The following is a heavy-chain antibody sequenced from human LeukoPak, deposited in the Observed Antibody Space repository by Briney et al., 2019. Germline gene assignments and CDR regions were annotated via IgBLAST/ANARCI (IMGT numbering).Heavy chain of an antibody. CDR3: ASLPLFEYSSSSPGV. D-gene: IGHD6-6*01. CDR1: GGSISSSSYY. J-gene: IGHJ4*02. Sequence: PSETLSLTCTVSGGSISSSSYYWGWIRQPPGKGLEWIGSIYYSGSTYYNPSLKSRVTISVDTSKNQFSLKLSSVTAADTAVYYCASLPLFEYSSSSPGVWGQGTLVTVSS. CDR2: IYYSGST. V-gene: IGHV4-39*07.